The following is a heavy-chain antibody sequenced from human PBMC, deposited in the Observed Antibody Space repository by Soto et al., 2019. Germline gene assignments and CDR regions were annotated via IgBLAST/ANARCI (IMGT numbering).Heavy chain of an antibody. CDR3: ARDGYSYGRPLLYYYYGMDV. Sequence: SETLSLTCPVSGGSISRYYWSWIRPPPGKGLEWIGYIYYSGSTNYNPSLKSRVTISVDTSKNQFSLKLSSVTAADTAVYYCARDGYSYGRPLLYYYYGMDVWGQGTTVTVSS. D-gene: IGHD5-18*01. CDR2: IYYSGST. J-gene: IGHJ6*02. V-gene: IGHV4-59*01. CDR1: GGSISRYY.